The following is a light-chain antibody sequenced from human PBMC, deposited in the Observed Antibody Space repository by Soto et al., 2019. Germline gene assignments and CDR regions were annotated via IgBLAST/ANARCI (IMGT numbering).Light chain of an antibody. Sequence: IVLTQSPGTLSLSPGERATLSCRASQSVRSSYLAWYQQKPGQAPRLLIYGASSRATGIPDSFSGSGSGTDFTLTISRLEPEDFAVYYCQQYGITPQTFGQGTKLEIK. CDR1: QSVRSSY. CDR2: GAS. V-gene: IGKV3-20*01. CDR3: QQYGITPQT. J-gene: IGKJ2*01.